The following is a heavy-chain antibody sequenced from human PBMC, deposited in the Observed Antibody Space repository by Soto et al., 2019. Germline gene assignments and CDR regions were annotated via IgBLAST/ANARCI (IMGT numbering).Heavy chain of an antibody. J-gene: IGHJ6*02. CDR2: ILYDGSNK. Sequence: QVQLVESGGGVVQAGRSLRLSCAASGFTFSNYGMHWVRQTPGKGLEWVALILYDGSNKYYADSVKGRFTISRDNSKNTLYLQVSSLRAEDTAVYYCANSRDAYNFYFYYGMDVWGQGTTVTVSS. V-gene: IGHV3-30*18. CDR1: GFTFSNYG. D-gene: IGHD2-2*01. CDR3: ANSRDAYNFYFYYGMDV.